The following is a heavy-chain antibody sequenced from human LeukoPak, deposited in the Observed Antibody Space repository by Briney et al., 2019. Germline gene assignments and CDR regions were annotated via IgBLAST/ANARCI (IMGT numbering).Heavy chain of an antibody. V-gene: IGHV3-23*01. D-gene: IGHD3-10*01. CDR3: AKPYPVRGVTPSFDY. J-gene: IGHJ4*02. Sequence: GGSLRLSCAASGLTFSSYAMSWVRQAPGKGLEWVSAISGSGGSTYYADSVKGRFTISRDNSKNTLYLQMNSLRAEDTAVYYCAKPYPVRGVTPSFDYWGQGTLVTVSS. CDR2: ISGSGGST. CDR1: GLTFSSYA.